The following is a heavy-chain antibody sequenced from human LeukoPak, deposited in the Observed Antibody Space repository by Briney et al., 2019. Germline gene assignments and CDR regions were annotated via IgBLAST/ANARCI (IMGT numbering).Heavy chain of an antibody. CDR2: INPSGGST. CDR1: GYTFTSYY. V-gene: IGHV1-46*01. J-gene: IGHJ4*02. Sequence: ASVKVSCKASGYTFTSYYMHWVRQAPGQGLEWMGIINPSGGSTSYAQKFQGRVTITADKSTSTAYMELSSLRSEDTAVYYCARSDSVGTEPRFDYWGQGTLVTVSS. CDR3: ARSDSVGTEPRFDY. D-gene: IGHD5/OR15-5a*01.